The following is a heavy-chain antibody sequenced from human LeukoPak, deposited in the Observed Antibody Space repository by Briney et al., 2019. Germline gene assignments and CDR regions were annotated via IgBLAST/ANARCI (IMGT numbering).Heavy chain of an antibody. J-gene: IGHJ4*02. CDR2: IWYDGSNK. CDR1: GFTFSSYG. D-gene: IGHD4-23*01. Sequence: WGSLRLSCAASGFTFSSYGMHWVRQAPGKGLEWVAVIWYDGSNKYYADSVKGRFTISRDNSKNTLYLQMNSLRAEDTAVYYCARDYGGNSVCLSDWGQGTLVTVSS. CDR3: ARDYGGNSVCLSD. V-gene: IGHV3-33*01.